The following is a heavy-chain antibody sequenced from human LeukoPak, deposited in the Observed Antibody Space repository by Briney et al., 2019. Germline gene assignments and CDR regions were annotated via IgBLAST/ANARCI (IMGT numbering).Heavy chain of an antibody. V-gene: IGHV3-20*04. J-gene: IGHJ4*02. Sequence: GGSLRLSCAASGFTFDDYGMSWVRQAPGKGLEWVSGINWNGGSTGYADSVKGRFTISRDNAKNSLYLQLNSLRAEDTAVYYCSRGPPYSSRWSHLGYWGQGTLVTVPS. CDR1: GFTFDDYG. CDR2: INWNGGST. D-gene: IGHD6-13*01. CDR3: SRGPPYSSRWSHLGY.